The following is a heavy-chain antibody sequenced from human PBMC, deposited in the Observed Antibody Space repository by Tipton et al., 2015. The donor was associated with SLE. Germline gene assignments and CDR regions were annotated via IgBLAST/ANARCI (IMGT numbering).Heavy chain of an antibody. J-gene: IGHJ4*02. CDR1: VGSISSYS. V-gene: IGHV4-59*08. D-gene: IGHD6-13*01. CDR2: IYYSGST. CDR3: ASGEGLAAALFDY. Sequence: TLSLTCTVPVGSISSYSWSWIRQPPGKGLEWIGYIYYSGSTNYNPSLKSRVTISVDTSKNQFSLKLSSVTAADTAVYYCASGEGLAAALFDYWGQGTLVTVSS.